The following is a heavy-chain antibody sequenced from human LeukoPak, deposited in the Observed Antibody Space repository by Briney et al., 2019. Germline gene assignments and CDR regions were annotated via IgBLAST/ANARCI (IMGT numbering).Heavy chain of an antibody. CDR2: IKSKTDGGTT. CDR1: EFTFVNAW. D-gene: IGHD3-22*01. J-gene: IGHJ4*02. Sequence: GGSLRLSCAASEFTFVNAWMTWVRQAPGKGLEWVGRIKSKTDGGTTDYAAPVKGRFTISRDDSKNTLYLQMNSLKTYDTAVYYCTTDRYYDAAYTTWGQGTLVTVSS. V-gene: IGHV3-15*01. CDR3: TTDRYYDAAYTT.